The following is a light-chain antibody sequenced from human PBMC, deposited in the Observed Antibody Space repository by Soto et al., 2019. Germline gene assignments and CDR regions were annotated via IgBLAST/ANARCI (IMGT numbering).Light chain of an antibody. J-gene: IGLJ1*01. V-gene: IGLV2-23*03. Sequence: QSVLTQPASGSGSPGQSITISCTGTSSDVGSYNLVSWYQQHPGKAPKLMIYEGSKRPSGVSNRFSGSKSGNTASLTISGLQAEDEADYYCCSYAGSSTFSLYVFGTGTKVTVL. CDR1: SSDVGSYNL. CDR2: EGS. CDR3: CSYAGSSTFSLYV.